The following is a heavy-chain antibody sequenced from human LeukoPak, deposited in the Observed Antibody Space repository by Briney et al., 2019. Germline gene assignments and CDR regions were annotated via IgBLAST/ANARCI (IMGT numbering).Heavy chain of an antibody. V-gene: IGHV3-21*01. CDR1: GFTFSSYS. Sequence: GGSLRLSCAASGFTFSSYSMNWVRQAPGKGLEWVSSISSSSSYIYYADSVKSRFTISRDNAKNSLYLQMNSLRAEDTAVYYCARDLSDSYGMDVWGQGTTVTVSS. CDR2: ISSSSSYI. D-gene: IGHD6-25*01. CDR3: ARDLSDSYGMDV. J-gene: IGHJ6*02.